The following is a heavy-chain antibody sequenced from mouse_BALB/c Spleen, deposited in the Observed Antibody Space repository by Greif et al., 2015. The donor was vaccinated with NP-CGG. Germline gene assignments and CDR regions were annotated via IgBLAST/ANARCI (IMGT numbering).Heavy chain of an antibody. J-gene: IGHJ1*01. CDR3: ARWDWYFNV. Sequence: EVQRVESGAELVKPGASVKLSCTASGFNIKDTYMHWVKQRPEQGLEWIGRIDXANGNTKYDPKFQGKATITADTSSNTAYLQLSSLTSEDTAVYYCARWDWYFNVWGAGSTVTVSS. CDR2: IDXANGNT. CDR1: GFNIKDTY. V-gene: IGHV14-3*02.